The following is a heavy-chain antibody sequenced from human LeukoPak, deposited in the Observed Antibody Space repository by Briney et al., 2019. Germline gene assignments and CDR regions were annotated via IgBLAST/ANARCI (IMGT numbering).Heavy chain of an antibody. D-gene: IGHD2-21*01. V-gene: IGHV3-48*03. CDR1: GFTFSSSE. Sequence: PGGSLRLSCAASGFTFSSSEMNWVRQAPGKGLEWISYISSSGSTIYYADSVKGRFTISRDNAKNSLYLQMNSLRAEDTAVYYCARELWAYCGGDCPSPDAFDIWGQGTMVTVSS. CDR3: ARELWAYCGGDCPSPDAFDI. CDR2: ISSSGSTI. J-gene: IGHJ3*02.